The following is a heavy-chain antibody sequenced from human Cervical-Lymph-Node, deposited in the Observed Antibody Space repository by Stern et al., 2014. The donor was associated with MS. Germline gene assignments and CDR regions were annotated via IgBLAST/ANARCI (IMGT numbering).Heavy chain of an antibody. CDR2: IYPYDSDT. CDR3: ARHVQGFDY. V-gene: IGHV5-51*01. Sequence: VQLVQSGAEVKKPGESLKISCKLSGYSFTIYYIAWVRQMPGKGLEWMGVIYPYDSDTTDSPSFQVKVTISADKSITTAYLQWSSLRASDTAMYYCARHVQGFDYWGQGTLVTVSS. CDR1: GYSFTIYY. J-gene: IGHJ4*02.